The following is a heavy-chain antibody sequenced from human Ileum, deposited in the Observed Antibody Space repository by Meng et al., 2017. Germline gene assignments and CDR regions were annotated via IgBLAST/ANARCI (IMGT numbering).Heavy chain of an antibody. Sequence: QLQLQESGPGLVKLLETVSLTCTASGDSVSSGSSYWVWIRQPPGKALEWIGAVYFTGYTYYGPSLTGRGTISVDTSRNQFSLKLNSVTAADTALYFCARHGHFTPDKYYFDYWGQGTLVTVSS. V-gene: IGHV4-39*01. D-gene: IGHD3-3*02. J-gene: IGHJ4*02. CDR1: GDSVSSGSSY. CDR2: VYFTGYT. CDR3: ARHGHFTPDKYYFDY.